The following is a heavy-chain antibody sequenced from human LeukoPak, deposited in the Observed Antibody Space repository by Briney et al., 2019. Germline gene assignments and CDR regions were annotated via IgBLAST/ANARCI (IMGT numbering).Heavy chain of an antibody. D-gene: IGHD4-23*01. CDR3: ARDLLNEGNHLDY. V-gene: IGHV4-30-4*01. J-gene: IGHJ4*02. CDR2: IYYSEST. CDR1: GGSISSGDYY. Sequence: SETLSLTCTVSGGSISSGDYYWGWIRQPPGKGLEWIGYIYYSESTYYNPSLKSRVTISVDTSKNQFSLKLSSVTAADTAVYYCARDLLNEGNHLDYWGQGTLVTVSS.